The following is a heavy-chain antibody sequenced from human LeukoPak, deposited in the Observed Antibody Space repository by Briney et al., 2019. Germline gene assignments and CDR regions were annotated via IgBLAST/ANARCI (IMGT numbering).Heavy chain of an antibody. CDR1: GGSFSGDY. D-gene: IGHD5-18*01. CDR3: ASRDTATGLD. Sequence: PSETLSLTCAVYGGSFSGDYWSWIRQPPGKGLEWIGEINHSGSTNYNPSLKSRVTISVDTSKNQFSLKLSSVTAADTAVYYCASRDTATGLDWGQGTLVTVSS. CDR2: INHSGST. J-gene: IGHJ4*02. V-gene: IGHV4-34*01.